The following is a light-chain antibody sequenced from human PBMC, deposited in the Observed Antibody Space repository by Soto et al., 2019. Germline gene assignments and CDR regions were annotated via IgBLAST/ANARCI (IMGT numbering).Light chain of an antibody. CDR1: QGISSY. CDR3: QQRGDWPLYT. V-gene: IGKV1-9*01. CDR2: AAS. J-gene: IGKJ2*01. Sequence: IQLTQSPSSLSASVGDRVTITCRASQGISSYLAWYQQKPGKAPKLLIYAASTLQSGVPSRFSGSGSGTDFTLTISSLQPEDFATYYCQQRGDWPLYTFGQGSKLEIK.